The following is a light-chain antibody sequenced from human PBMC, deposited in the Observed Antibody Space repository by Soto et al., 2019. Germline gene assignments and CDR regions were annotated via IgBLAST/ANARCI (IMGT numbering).Light chain of an antibody. CDR1: QKINRY. J-gene: IGKJ4*01. CDR3: QQRTNWPLT. CDR2: DAS. V-gene: IGKV3-11*01. Sequence: EIVVTQFPATLSLSPGERATLSCRASQKINRYLAWYQQKPGQAPRLSIYDASNRATGIPARFSGRGSGTDFTLTISSLEPEDFAVYYCQQRTNWPLTFGGGTKVEI.